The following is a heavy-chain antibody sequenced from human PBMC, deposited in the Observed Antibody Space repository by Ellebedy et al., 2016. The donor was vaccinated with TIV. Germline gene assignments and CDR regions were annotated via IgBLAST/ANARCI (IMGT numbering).Heavy chain of an antibody. CDR1: GFGFSSYW. D-gene: IGHD3-16*02. V-gene: IGHV3-7*03. Sequence: GESLKISCAASGFGFSSYWMSWVRHLPGKGLEWVANIKPDGSETKYVDSVRGRFTISRENANNTLYLQMTSLRAEDTAVYFCAKDYRWGQGILVTVSS. CDR2: IKPDGSET. CDR3: AKDYR. J-gene: IGHJ4*02.